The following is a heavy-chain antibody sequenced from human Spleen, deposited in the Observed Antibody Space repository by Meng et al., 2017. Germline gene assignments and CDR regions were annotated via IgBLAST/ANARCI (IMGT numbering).Heavy chain of an antibody. D-gene: IGHD1-1*01. CDR2: ISDSGGST. CDR3: AKHSEGERGYFDY. J-gene: IGHJ4*02. CDR1: GFTFGGYA. V-gene: IGHV3-23*01. Sequence: GESLKISCTGSGFTFGGYAMSWFRQAPGKGLEWVAAISDSGGSTYYADSVKGRFTIDRDSSKNTLYLHKNSLRAEDTAGYYCAKHSEGERGYFDYWGQGTLVTVSS.